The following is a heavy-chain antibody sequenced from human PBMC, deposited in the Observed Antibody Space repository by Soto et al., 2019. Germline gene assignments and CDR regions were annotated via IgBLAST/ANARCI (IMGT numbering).Heavy chain of an antibody. Sequence: PGGSLRLSCAASGFTFSSYAMSWVRQAPGKGLEWVSAISGSGGSTYYADSVKGRFTISRDNSKNTLCLQMNSLRAEDTAVYYCAKDLSSGWRYYNRFDPWGQGTLVTVSS. CDR1: GFTFSSYA. CDR3: AKDLSSGWRYYNRFDP. D-gene: IGHD6-19*01. J-gene: IGHJ5*02. V-gene: IGHV3-23*01. CDR2: ISGSGGST.